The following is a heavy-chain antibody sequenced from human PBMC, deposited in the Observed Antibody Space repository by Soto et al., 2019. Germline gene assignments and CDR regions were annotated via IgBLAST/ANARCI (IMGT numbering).Heavy chain of an antibody. CDR1: GFTFSSYE. J-gene: IGHJ4*02. CDR2: ISSSGSTI. Sequence: RLSCAASGFTFSSYEMNWVRQAPGKGLEWVSYISSSGSTIYYADSVKGRFTISRDNAKNSLYLQMNSLRAEDTAVYYCVASSSSVDLDYWGQGTLVTVSS. CDR3: VASSSSVDLDY. D-gene: IGHD6-6*01. V-gene: IGHV3-48*03.